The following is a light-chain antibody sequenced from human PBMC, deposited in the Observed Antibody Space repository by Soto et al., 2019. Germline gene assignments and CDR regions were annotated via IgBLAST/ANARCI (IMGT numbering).Light chain of an antibody. CDR2: SSN. V-gene: IGLV1-44*01. CDR3: AAWDDSLNGVV. CDR1: SSNIGSNS. J-gene: IGLJ2*01. Sequence: QAVVTQPPSASGTPGQRVTISCSGSSSNIGSNSATWYQQLPGTAPKLLIYSSNQRPSGVPDRFSGSKSGTSASLAISGLQSEDEAEYYCAAWDDSLNGVVFGGGTKVTVL.